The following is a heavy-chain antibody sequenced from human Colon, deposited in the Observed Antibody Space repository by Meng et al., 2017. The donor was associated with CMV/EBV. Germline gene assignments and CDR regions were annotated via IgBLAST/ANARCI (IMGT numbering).Heavy chain of an antibody. D-gene: IGHD4-11*01. J-gene: IGHJ5*02. CDR3: ARDLSNYDGNWFDP. V-gene: IGHV3-21*01. CDR2: ISSSSSYI. Sequence: GGPLRPSCAASGFTFSSYSMNWVRQAPGKGLEWVSSISSSSSYIYYADSVKGRFTISRDNAKNSLYLQMNSLRAEDTAVYYCARDLSNYDGNWFDPWGQGTLVTVSS. CDR1: GFTFSSYS.